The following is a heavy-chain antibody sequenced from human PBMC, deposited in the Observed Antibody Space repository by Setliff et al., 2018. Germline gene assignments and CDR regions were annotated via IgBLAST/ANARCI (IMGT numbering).Heavy chain of an antibody. CDR3: AKEGYYDHFGYYHYYFDF. V-gene: IGHV4-39*07. J-gene: IGHJ4*03. D-gene: IGHD3-22*01. CDR1: GVTIGGNNYYY. CDR2: ISYSGGV. Sequence: SETLSLTCSLSGVTIGGNNYYYWAWIRQPPGKGLEWIGTISYSGGVFYNPSLKSRVAISADTSRIQFSLKLRSVTAADTAVYYCAKEGYYDHFGYYHYYFDFWGQGTVVTVSS.